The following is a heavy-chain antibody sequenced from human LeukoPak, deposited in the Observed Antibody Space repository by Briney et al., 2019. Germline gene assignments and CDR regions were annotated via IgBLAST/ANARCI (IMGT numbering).Heavy chain of an antibody. D-gene: IGHD3-10*01. CDR2: IYYSGST. J-gene: IGHJ4*02. Sequence: SETLSLTCTVSGGSISSYYWSWIRQPPGKGLEWIGYIYYSGSTNYNPSLKSRVTISVDTSKNQFSLNLTSVTAADTAVYYCAQGGGSGSYSLFDYWGQGTLVTVSS. CDR3: AQGGGSGSYSLFDY. CDR1: GGSISSYY. V-gene: IGHV4-59*12.